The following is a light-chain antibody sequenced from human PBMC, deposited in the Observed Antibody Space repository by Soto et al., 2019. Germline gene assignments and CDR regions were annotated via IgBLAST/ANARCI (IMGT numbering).Light chain of an antibody. CDR2: GTF. Sequence: AIQLTQSPSSLSASVGDRVSITCRASQGIKTYLAWYQQKQGKAPKLLISGTFTLQSGVPSRFNGSGSGTDFTLTISRLQPEDFATYYCQQSYNTPRTLGQGTKLEIK. J-gene: IGKJ2*01. V-gene: IGKV1D-13*01. CDR3: QQSYNTPRT. CDR1: QGIKTY.